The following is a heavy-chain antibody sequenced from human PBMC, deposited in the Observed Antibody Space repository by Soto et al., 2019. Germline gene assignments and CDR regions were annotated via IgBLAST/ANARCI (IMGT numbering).Heavy chain of an antibody. CDR1: GLTFTEYG. V-gene: IGHV3-33*01. Sequence: QVQLVESGGGVVQPGTSLRLSCATSGLTFTEYGFHWVRQSPGKGLEWVAFIWHDGSQKYYADSVKGRFTISRDSSKDAVVLEMNSLRDEDTAVYYCARDWWHWYYCGGGGGCVGDYWGQGTMVTVSS. J-gene: IGHJ4*02. CDR3: ARDWWHWYYCGGGGGCVGDY. CDR2: IWHDGSQK. D-gene: IGHD2-21*01.